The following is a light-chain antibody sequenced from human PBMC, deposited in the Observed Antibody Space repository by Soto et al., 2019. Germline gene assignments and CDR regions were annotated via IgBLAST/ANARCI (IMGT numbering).Light chain of an antibody. Sequence: QSALTPPASVSGSPGQSITISCSSSYVGSNNLVSWYQQHTGKAPKLIIYEVNQRPSGVSNRFSGSRSGITASLTISGLQPEDEAHYSCCAYAGTSVGVFGGGTKLTVL. J-gene: IGLJ3*02. CDR1: SSYVGSNNL. V-gene: IGLV2-23*02. CDR2: EVN. CDR3: CAYAGTSVGV.